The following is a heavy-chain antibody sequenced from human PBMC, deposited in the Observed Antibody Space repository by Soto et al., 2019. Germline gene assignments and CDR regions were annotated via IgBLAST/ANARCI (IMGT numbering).Heavy chain of an antibody. CDR3: ARAPGLVVAAQYYYYYGMDV. V-gene: IGHV4-31*03. Sequence: QVQLQESGPGLVKPSQTLSLTCTVPGGSISSGGYYWSWIRQHPGKGLEWIGYIYYSGSTYYNPSLKSRVTISVDTSKNQFSLKLSSVTAADTAVYYCARAPGLVVAAQYYYYYGMDVWGQGTTVTVSS. D-gene: IGHD2-15*01. CDR2: IYYSGST. J-gene: IGHJ6*02. CDR1: GGSISSGGYY.